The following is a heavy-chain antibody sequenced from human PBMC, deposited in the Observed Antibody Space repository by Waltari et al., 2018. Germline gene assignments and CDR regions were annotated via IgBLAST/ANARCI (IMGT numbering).Heavy chain of an antibody. CDR2: IYYTGST. J-gene: IGHJ5*02. CDR1: GGSISGFY. CDR3: ARGGGGDWEWFDP. Sequence: QVQLQESGPNLLKPSETLSPICTVSGGSISGFYWSWVRQPPGKGLDWIGYIYYTGSTNFNPSLKIRVTMSVDTSKNQFSLKLSSVTAADTAFYYCARGGGGDWEWFDPWGQGTLVTVSS. D-gene: IGHD2-21*02. V-gene: IGHV4-59*01.